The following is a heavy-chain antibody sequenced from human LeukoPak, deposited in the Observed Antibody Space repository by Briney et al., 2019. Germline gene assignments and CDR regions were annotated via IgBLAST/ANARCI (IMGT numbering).Heavy chain of an antibody. CDR3: AKSMTLQWRGFFDL. CDR1: GFTFSTYA. CDR2: ISDSGANT. V-gene: IGHV3-23*01. D-gene: IGHD6-19*01. J-gene: IGHJ2*01. Sequence: GGSLRLSCAASGFTFSTYAMSWVRQAPGKGLEWVSTISDSGANTYYADSVRGRFTISRDNSKNTLYLQKNSLRADGTAIYYCAKSMTLQWRGFFDLWGRGTHVTVSS.